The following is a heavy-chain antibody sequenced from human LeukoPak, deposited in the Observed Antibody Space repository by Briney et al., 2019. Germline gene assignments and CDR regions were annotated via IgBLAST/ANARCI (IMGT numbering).Heavy chain of an antibody. CDR2: VKQDGSER. CDR1: GFTFSSYW. CDR3: ARADYGADDALDI. Sequence: GGSLRLSCAASGFTFSSYWMSWVRQAPGKGLEWVANVKQDGSERNYVDSVKGRFTISRDNAKNSLYLQMNSLRVEDTAVYYCARADYGADDALDIWGQGIMVTVSS. D-gene: IGHD4-17*01. J-gene: IGHJ3*02. V-gene: IGHV3-7*03.